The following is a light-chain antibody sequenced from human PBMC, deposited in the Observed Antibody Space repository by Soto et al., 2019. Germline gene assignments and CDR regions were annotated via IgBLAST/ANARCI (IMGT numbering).Light chain of an antibody. CDR2: EVF. J-gene: IGLJ1*01. V-gene: IGLV2-14*03. CDR1: GRDIGAYIF. CDR3: ASFTTTTTSV. Sequence: QSVLTQAASVSGSPGQSITISCAGTGRDIGAYIFVSWYQQHPGKAPKLLLYEVFNRPSGVSNRFSGSKSGNTASLTISGLQAEDETEYFYASFTTTTTSVFGTGPKVTVL.